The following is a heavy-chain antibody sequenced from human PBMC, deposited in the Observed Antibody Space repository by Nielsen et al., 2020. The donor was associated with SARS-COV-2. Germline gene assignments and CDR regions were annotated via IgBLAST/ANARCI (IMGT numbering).Heavy chain of an antibody. CDR3: ARGGRITFGGADDAFDI. CDR1: GGSISSGGYS. CDR2: IYHSGRT. V-gene: IGHV4-30-2*01. Sequence: TLSLTCAVSGGSISSGGYSWSWIRQPPGKGLEWIGYIYHSGRTYYNPSLKSRVTISVDRSKNQFSLKLSSETAADTAVYYCARGGRITFGGADDAFDIWGQGTMVTVSS. D-gene: IGHD3-16*01. J-gene: IGHJ3*02.